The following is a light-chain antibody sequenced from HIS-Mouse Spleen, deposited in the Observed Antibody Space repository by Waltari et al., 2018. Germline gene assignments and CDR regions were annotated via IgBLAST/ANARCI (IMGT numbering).Light chain of an antibody. J-gene: IGKJ1*01. Sequence: IVLTQSPGTLSLSPGERATLSCRASQSVSSSYLAWYQQNPGQAPRLLIYGASSRATGIPDRFSGSGSGTDFTLTISRLEPEDFAVYYCQQYGSSPPWTFGQGTKVEIK. CDR3: QQYGSSPPWT. V-gene: IGKV3-20*01. CDR1: QSVSSSY. CDR2: GAS.